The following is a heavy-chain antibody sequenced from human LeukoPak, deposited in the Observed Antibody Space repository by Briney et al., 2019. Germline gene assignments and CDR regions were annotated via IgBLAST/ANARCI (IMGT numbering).Heavy chain of an antibody. CDR3: ARDIAVAGTFDY. CDR2: ISYDGSNK. V-gene: IGHV3-30-3*01. CDR1: GFTFSSYA. J-gene: IGHJ4*02. D-gene: IGHD6-19*01. Sequence: GGSLRLSCAASGFTFSSYAMHWVRQAPGKGPEWVAVISYDGSNKYYADSVKGRFTISRDNSKNTLYLQMNSLRAEDTAVYYCARDIAVAGTFDYWGQGTLVTVSS.